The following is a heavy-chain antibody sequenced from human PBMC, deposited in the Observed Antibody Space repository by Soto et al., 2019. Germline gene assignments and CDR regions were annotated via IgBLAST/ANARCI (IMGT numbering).Heavy chain of an antibody. CDR3: AKGLGNSGWYLVY. D-gene: IGHD6-19*01. CDR1: GFTFSNYG. J-gene: IGHJ4*02. V-gene: IGHV3-30*18. Sequence: QVQLVESGGGVVQPGRSLRLSCAASGFTFSNYGIHWVRQAPDKGLEWVAVISYDGSNKYYADSVKGRFTISRDNSKNTLYLQMNSLRAEDTAVYYCAKGLGNSGWYLVYWGQGALVTVSS. CDR2: ISYDGSNK.